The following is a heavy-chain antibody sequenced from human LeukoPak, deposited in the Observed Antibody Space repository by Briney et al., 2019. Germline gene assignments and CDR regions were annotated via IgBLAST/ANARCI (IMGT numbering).Heavy chain of an antibody. J-gene: IGHJ4*02. V-gene: IGHV3-15*01. CDR3: TTDLYSSGWYDY. D-gene: IGHD6-19*01. Sequence: PGRSLRLSCAASGFTFSNAWMSWVRQAPGKGLEWVGRIKSKTDGGTTDYAAPVKGRFTISRDDSKNTLYLQMNSLKTEDTAVYYCTTDLYSSGWYDYWGQGTLVTVSS. CDR1: GFTFSNAW. CDR2: IKSKTDGGTT.